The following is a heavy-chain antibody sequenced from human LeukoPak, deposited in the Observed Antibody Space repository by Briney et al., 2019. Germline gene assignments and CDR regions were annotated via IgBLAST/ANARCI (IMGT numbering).Heavy chain of an antibody. D-gene: IGHD2-2*01. J-gene: IGHJ6*03. CDR1: GYSISSGYY. V-gene: IGHV4-38-2*01. CDR3: ARLWCGTACYYYYYYYMDV. CDR2: IYRSGST. Sequence: PSETLSLTCAVSGYSISSGYYWGWIRQPPGKGLEWIGSIYRSGSTYYNPSLKGRVTISLDTSKNQFSLKLSSVTAADTAVYYCARLWCGTACYYYYYYYMDVWGKGTTVTVSS.